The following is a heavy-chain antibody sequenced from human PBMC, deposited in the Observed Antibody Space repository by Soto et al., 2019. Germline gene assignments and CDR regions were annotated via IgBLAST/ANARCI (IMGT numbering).Heavy chain of an antibody. V-gene: IGHV3-7*01. Sequence: GGSLRLSCTASGSTFSTYWMTWFREAPGKGLEGVANIKGDGSVKYFLATVEGRLTSYRDNAKNSLYLHINSASAEDPAVSYRARDSNIEMAGTSYAIFDIWGQGTMVTVSS. CDR3: ARDSNIEMAGTSYAIFDI. D-gene: IGHD6-19*01. CDR2: IKGDGSVK. CDR1: GSTFSTYW. J-gene: IGHJ3*02.